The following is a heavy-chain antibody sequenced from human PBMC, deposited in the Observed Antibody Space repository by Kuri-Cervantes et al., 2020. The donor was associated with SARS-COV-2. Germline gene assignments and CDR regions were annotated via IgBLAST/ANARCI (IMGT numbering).Heavy chain of an antibody. CDR1: GYTFTGYY. Sequence: ASVKVSCKASGYTFTGYYMHWVRQAPGQGLEWMGWINSNSGGTNYAQKFQGRVTMTRDTSISTAYMELSRLRSDDTAVHYCARGGRRYSSSQNKHNWFDPWGQGTLVTVSS. D-gene: IGHD6-6*01. CDR3: ARGGRRYSSSQNKHNWFDP. CDR2: INSNSGGT. V-gene: IGHV1-2*02. J-gene: IGHJ5*02.